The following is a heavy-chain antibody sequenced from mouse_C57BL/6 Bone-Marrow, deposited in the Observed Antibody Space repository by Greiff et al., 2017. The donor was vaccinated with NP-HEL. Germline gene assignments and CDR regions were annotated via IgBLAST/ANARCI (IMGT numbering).Heavy chain of an antibody. Sequence: VQLQQSGPVLVKPGASVKMSCKASGYTFTDYYMNWVKQSHGKSLEWIGVINPYNGGTSYNQKFKGKATLTVDKSSSTAYMELNSLTSEDSAVYYCAREGNSHFDYWGQGTTLTVSS. V-gene: IGHV1-19*01. CDR3: AREGNSHFDY. CDR2: INPYNGGT. J-gene: IGHJ2*01. CDR1: GYTFTDYY. D-gene: IGHD2-1*01.